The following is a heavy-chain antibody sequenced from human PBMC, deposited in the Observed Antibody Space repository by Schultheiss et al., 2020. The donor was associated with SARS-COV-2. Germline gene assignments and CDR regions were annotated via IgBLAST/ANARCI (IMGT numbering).Heavy chain of an antibody. Sequence: SETLSLTCAVYGGSFSGYYWSWIRQHPGKGLEWIGYIYYSGSTNYNPSLKSRVTISVDTSKNQFSLKLSSVTAADTAVYYCARDQDSDSSGYYFFDYWGQGTLVTVSS. CDR2: IYYSGST. CDR3: ARDQDSDSSGYYFFDY. D-gene: IGHD3-22*01. V-gene: IGHV4-59*12. J-gene: IGHJ4*02. CDR1: GGSFSGYY.